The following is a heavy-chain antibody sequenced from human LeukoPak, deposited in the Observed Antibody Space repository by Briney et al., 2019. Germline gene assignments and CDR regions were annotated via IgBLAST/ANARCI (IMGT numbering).Heavy chain of an antibody. Sequence: SETLSLTCAVSGGSISSSNWWSWVRQPPGKGLEWIGEIYHSGSTNYNPSLKSRVTMSVDTSKNQFSLKLSSVTAADTAVYYCARKVVYDDFWSGYYTTQYYFDYWGQGTLVTVSS. J-gene: IGHJ4*02. CDR2: IYHSGST. CDR1: GGSISSSNW. D-gene: IGHD3-3*01. V-gene: IGHV4-4*02. CDR3: ARKVVYDDFWSGYYTTQYYFDY.